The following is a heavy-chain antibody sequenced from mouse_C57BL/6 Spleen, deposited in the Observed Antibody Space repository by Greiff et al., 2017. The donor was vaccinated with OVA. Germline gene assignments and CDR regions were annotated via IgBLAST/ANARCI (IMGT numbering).Heavy chain of an antibody. V-gene: IGHV1-80*01. J-gene: IGHJ4*01. CDR2: IYPGDGDT. CDR3: ARSGLLQYYYAMDY. CDR1: GYAFSSYW. D-gene: IGHD2-3*01. Sequence: QVQLQQSGAELVKPGASVKISCKASGYAFSSYWMNWVKQRPGKGLEWIGQIYPGDGDTNYNGKFKGKATLTADKSSSTAYMQLSSLTSEDSAVYFCARSGLLQYYYAMDYWGQGTSVTVSS.